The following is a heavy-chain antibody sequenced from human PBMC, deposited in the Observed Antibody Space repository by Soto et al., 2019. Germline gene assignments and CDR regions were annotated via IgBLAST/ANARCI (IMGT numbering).Heavy chain of an antibody. CDR3: ARGDYYDIHDY. CDR1: GYTITSYA. D-gene: IGHD3-22*01. CDR2: INAGNGNT. V-gene: IGHV1-3*01. J-gene: IGHJ4*02. Sequence: QVQLVQSGAEVKKPGASVKVSCKASGYTITSYAMHWVRQAPGQRLEWMGWINAGNGNTKYSQKFQGRVTITRDTSASTAYMEVSRLRSEDSAVYYCARGDYYDIHDYWGQGTLVTVSS.